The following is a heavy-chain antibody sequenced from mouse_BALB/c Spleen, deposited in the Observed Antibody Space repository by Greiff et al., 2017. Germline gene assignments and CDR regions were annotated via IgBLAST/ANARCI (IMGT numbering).Heavy chain of an antibody. D-gene: IGHD4-1*01. CDR3: ARSPNWDSMDY. Sequence: EVQVVESGGGLVKPGGSLKLSCAASGFTFSSFGMHWVRQAPEKGLEWVAYISSGSSTIYYADTVKGRFTISRVNPKNTLFLQMTSLRSEDTAMYYCARSPNWDSMDYWGQGTSVTVSS. CDR2: ISSGSSTI. CDR1: GFTFSSFG. J-gene: IGHJ4*01. V-gene: IGHV5-17*02.